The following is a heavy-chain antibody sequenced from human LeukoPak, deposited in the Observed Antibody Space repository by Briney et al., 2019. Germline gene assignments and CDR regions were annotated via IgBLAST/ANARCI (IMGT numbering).Heavy chain of an antibody. CDR3: ARGQYGVL. V-gene: IGHV4-34*01. CDR1: GASFSGYF. CDR2: INHSGST. J-gene: IGHJ4*02. D-gene: IGHD4-17*01. Sequence: SETLSLTCAVYGASFSGYFWSWIRQPPGKGLEWIGEINHSGSTNYNPSLDSRVTILLDKSNNQFSLKLSSLTAADTAVYYCARGQYGVLGGEGTLVTVSS.